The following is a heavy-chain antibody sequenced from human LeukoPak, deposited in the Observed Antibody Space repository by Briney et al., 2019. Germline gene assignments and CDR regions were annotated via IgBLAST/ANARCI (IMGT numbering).Heavy chain of an antibody. V-gene: IGHV4-34*01. Sequence: KPSETLSLTCAVYGGSFSGYYWSWIRQPPGKGLEWIGEINHSGSTNYNPSLKSRVTISVDTSKNQFSLKLSSVTAADTAVYYCARGAPSIAAAGTNYFDYWGQGTLVTVSS. J-gene: IGHJ4*02. CDR1: GGSFSGYY. CDR3: ARGAPSIAAAGTNYFDY. D-gene: IGHD6-13*01. CDR2: INHSGST.